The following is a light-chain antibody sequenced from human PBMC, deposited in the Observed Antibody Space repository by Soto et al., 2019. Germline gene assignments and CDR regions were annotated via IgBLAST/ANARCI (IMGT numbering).Light chain of an antibody. Sequence: QSVLTRPPSASGSPGQSVTISCTGTSGDIGTYNFVSWYQQHPGKAPKLMIYEVTKWPSGVPDRFSGSKSGNTASLTISGLQGEDEADYYCSSYAGNNNYVFGTGTKVTVL. CDR2: EVT. CDR1: SGDIGTYNF. J-gene: IGLJ1*01. CDR3: SSYAGNNNYV. V-gene: IGLV2-8*01.